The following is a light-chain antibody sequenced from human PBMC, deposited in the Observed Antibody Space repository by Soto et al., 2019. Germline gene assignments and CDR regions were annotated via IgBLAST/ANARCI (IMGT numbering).Light chain of an antibody. CDR2: AAS. J-gene: IGKJ1*01. Sequence: DIQMTQSPSSLSASVGDRVTITCRASQGISNYLAWYQQKPGKVPKLLIYAASTLQSGVPSRFSSSGPGTEFTLTISSLQPEDVATYYCQKYNSDPWTFGQGTKVEIK. CDR1: QGISNY. V-gene: IGKV1-27*01. CDR3: QKYNSDPWT.